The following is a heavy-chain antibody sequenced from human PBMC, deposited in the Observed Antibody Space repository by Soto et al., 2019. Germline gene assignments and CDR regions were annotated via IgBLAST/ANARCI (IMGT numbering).Heavy chain of an antibody. J-gene: IGHJ3*02. Sequence: SETLSLTCAVSGGSISSGGYSWSWIRQPPGKGLEWIGYTYNSVSTYYNPSLKSRVTISVDTSKNQFSLKLNSVTAADTAVYYCARARVVAAAYVFDIWGQGTMVTVSS. CDR2: TYNSVST. V-gene: IGHV4-30-2*01. CDR1: GGSISSGGYS. D-gene: IGHD2-2*01. CDR3: ARARVVAAAYVFDI.